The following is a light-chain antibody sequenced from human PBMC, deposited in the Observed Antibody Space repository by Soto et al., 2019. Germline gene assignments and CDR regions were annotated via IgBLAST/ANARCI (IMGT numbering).Light chain of an antibody. V-gene: IGLV2-23*02. Sequence: QSALTQPASVSGSPGQSITISCTGTSSDVGNFNLVSWYQQHPGKAPKLIIYEVIKRPSGVSSRFSGSKSGNTASLTISGLQAEDEADYHCCSYAGSRTFVVFGGGTKVTVL. CDR3: CSYAGSRTFVV. CDR2: EVI. J-gene: IGLJ3*02. CDR1: SSDVGNFNL.